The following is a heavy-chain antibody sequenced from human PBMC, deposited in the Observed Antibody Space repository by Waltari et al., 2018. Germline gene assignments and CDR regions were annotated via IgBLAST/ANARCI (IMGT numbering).Heavy chain of an antibody. CDR3: ARERHRLMEEGYLMALDP. J-gene: IGHJ5*02. V-gene: IGHV1-18*01. CDR1: GYTFSDYG. Sequence: QVQLVQSGAEVKKPGASVQVSCTASGYTFSDYGISWVRQAAGPGLEWMGWISGNNGHTNHAQKFQGRLIMTEDTSATTVYMELTYLTSDDTAVYYCARERHRLMEEGYLMALDPWGQGTLVTVSS. D-gene: IGHD3-3*01. CDR2: ISGNNGHT.